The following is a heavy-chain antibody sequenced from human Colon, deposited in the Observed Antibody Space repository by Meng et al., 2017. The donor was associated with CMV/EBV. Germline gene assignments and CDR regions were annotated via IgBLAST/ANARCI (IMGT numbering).Heavy chain of an antibody. CDR2: IIPKLGIV. V-gene: IGHV1-69*10. CDR3: ARERRTIYGVTYYYYYYGLDV. Sequence: SVKVSCKASGGILSIYAINWVRQAPGHGLEWMGGIIPKLGIVNYAQRFQDRVTITADKSTDTVYMDLSSLRYGDTAVYYCARERRTIYGVTYYYYYYGLDVWGQGTTVTVSS. CDR1: GGILSIYA. D-gene: IGHD3-3*01. J-gene: IGHJ6*02.